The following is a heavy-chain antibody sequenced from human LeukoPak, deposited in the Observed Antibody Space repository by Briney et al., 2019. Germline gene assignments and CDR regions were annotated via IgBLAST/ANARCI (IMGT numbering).Heavy chain of an antibody. V-gene: IGHV3-21*01. Sequence: GGSLRLSCAASGFTFSSYAMSWVRQAPGKGLEWVSSISSSSSYIYYADSVKGRFTISRDNAKNSLYLQMNSLRAEDTAVYYCARGRGVTGTAIDYWGQGTLVTVSS. CDR2: ISSSSSYI. CDR3: ARGRGVTGTAIDY. J-gene: IGHJ4*02. D-gene: IGHD1-20*01. CDR1: GFTFSSYA.